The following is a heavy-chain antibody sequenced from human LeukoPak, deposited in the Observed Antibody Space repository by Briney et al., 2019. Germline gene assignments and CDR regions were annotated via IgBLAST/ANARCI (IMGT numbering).Heavy chain of an antibody. CDR3: ARGTTVTTLDY. Sequence: SETLSLTCTVSGGSISSYYWSWIRQPPGKGLEWIGYIYYSGSTNYNPSLKSRVTISVDTSKNQFSLKLSSVTAADTAVYYCARGTTVTTLDYWGQGTLVTVSS. J-gene: IGHJ4*02. CDR1: GGSISSYY. CDR2: IYYSGST. D-gene: IGHD4-17*01. V-gene: IGHV4-59*01.